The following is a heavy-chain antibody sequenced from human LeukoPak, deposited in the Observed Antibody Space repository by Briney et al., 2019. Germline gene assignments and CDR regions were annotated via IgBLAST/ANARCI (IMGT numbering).Heavy chain of an antibody. CDR1: GFTFSDYY. J-gene: IGHJ4*02. D-gene: IGHD6-13*01. V-gene: IGHV3-11*01. CDR2: ISSSGSTI. Sequence: GGSLRLSCAASGFTFSDYYMSWIRQAPGKGLEWVSYISSSGSTIYYADSVKGRFTISRDNAKNSLYLQMNSLRAEDTAVYYCARRRGSSWSYYFDFWGQGTLVTVSS. CDR3: ARRRGSSWSYYFDF.